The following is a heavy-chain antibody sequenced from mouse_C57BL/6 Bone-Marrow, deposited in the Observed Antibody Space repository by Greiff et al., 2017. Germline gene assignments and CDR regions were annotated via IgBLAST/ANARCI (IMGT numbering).Heavy chain of an antibody. Sequence: VHVKQSGPELVKPGASVKISCKASGYSFTGYYMNWVKQSPEKSLEWIGEINPSTGGTTYNQKFKAKATLTVDKSSSTAYMQLKSLTSEDSAVYYCAREGDSNPAWFAYWGQGTLVTVSA. CDR2: INPSTGGT. V-gene: IGHV1-42*01. CDR1: GYSFTGYY. D-gene: IGHD2-5*01. J-gene: IGHJ3*01. CDR3: AREGDSNPAWFAY.